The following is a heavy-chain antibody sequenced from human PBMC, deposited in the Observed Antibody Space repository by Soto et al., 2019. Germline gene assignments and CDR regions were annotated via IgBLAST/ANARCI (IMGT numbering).Heavy chain of an antibody. CDR2: ISYDGSNK. Sequence: GGSLRLSCAASGFTFSSYGMHWVRQAPGKGLEWVAVISYDGSNKYYADSVKGRFTISRDNSKNTLYLQMNSLRAEDTAVYYCAKGLYYDFWSGYSLPDAFDIWGQGTMVTVSS. CDR3: AKGLYYDFWSGYSLPDAFDI. J-gene: IGHJ3*02. V-gene: IGHV3-30*18. CDR1: GFTFSSYG. D-gene: IGHD3-3*01.